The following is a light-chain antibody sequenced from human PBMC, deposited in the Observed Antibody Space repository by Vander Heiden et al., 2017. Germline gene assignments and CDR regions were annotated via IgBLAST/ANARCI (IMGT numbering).Light chain of an antibody. V-gene: IGLV2-23*02. CDR2: EVN. Sequence: QSALTQPASVSGSPGQSITISCSGTSSDIGNYDHVSWYRQHSGKAPKLIIYEVNKRPSAVYGRFSGSKSGNTASLTISGLQADDEADYYCCSYAGSSTFVFGTGTKVSVL. CDR1: SSDIGNYDH. CDR3: CSYAGSSTFV. J-gene: IGLJ1*01.